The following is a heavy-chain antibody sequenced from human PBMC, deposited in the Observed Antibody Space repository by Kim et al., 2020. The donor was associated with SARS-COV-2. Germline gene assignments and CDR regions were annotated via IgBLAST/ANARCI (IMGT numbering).Heavy chain of an antibody. V-gene: IGHV3-23*01. CDR2: T. D-gene: IGHD1-7*01. CDR3: AKGGNYYYFDY. Sequence: TYYADSVKGRFTMSRDNSKNTLYLQMNSRRAEDTAVYYCAKGGNYYYFDYWGQGTLVTVSS. J-gene: IGHJ4*02.